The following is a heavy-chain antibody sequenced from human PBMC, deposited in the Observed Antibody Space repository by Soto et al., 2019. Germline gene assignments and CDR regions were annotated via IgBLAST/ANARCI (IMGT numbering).Heavy chain of an antibody. CDR3: ARHHVRGRTIAGAAAF. CDR1: GGSISSSSYY. Sequence: KPSETLSLTCTVSGGSISSSSYYWGWIRQPPGKGLEWIGSLYYSGSTYYNPSLKSRVTISINTSKNQMSLELTSVTAADTAVYYCARHHVRGRTIAGAAAFWGQGTLVTVSS. J-gene: IGHJ4*02. CDR2: LYYSGST. V-gene: IGHV4-39*01. D-gene: IGHD1-26*01.